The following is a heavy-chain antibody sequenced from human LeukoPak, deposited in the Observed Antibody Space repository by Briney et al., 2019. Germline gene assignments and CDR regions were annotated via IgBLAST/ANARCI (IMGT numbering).Heavy chain of an antibody. CDR1: GYTFTSYD. CDR3: ARVRGPSKGILDIVVVPAANARTFDP. D-gene: IGHD2-2*01. CDR2: RNPNSGNT. V-gene: IGHV1-8*01. Sequence: ASVKVSCKASGYTFTSYDINWVRQATGQGLEWMGWRNPNSGNTGYAQKFQGRVTMTRNTSISTAYMELSSLRSEDTAVYYCARVRGPSKGILDIVVVPAANARTFDPWGQGTLVTVSS. J-gene: IGHJ5*02.